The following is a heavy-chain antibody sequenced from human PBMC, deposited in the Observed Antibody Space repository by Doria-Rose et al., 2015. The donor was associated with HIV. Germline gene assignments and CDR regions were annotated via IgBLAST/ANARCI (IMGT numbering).Heavy chain of an antibody. CDR2: IIPILDIV. D-gene: IGHD1-26*01. CDR1: SSYT. V-gene: IGHV1-69*02. J-gene: IGHJ4*02. Sequence: SSYTISWVRQAPGQGLEWMGRIIPILDIVNYALRFQGRVTITADESTSTAYMELSSLRFEDTAIYYCASQWERSSFDYWGQGTLVTGS. CDR3: ASQWERSSFDY.